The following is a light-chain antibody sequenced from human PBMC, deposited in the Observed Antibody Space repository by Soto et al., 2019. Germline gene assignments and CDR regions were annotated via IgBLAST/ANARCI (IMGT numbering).Light chain of an antibody. CDR1: HVVSSSY. J-gene: IGKJ1*01. CDR2: GAS. CDR3: QQDDQWTRR. Sequence: PGTLCSSPLKRATLSFGASHVVSSSYLAWYQHKPGQAPRLVVYGASTRAAGIPARFIGSGSGTEFTLTISRVQSDDFALYYCQQDDQWTRRLGQGTKVEIK. V-gene: IGKV3-15*01.